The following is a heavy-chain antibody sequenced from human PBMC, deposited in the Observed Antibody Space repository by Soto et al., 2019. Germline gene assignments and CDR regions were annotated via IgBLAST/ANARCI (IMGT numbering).Heavy chain of an antibody. V-gene: IGHV6-1*01. J-gene: IGHJ5*02. CDR3: ARGAYCSGGSCYWWFDP. D-gene: IGHD2-15*01. CDR2: TYYRSKWYN. CDR1: GDSVPSNSAA. Sequence: SQTLSLTCAISGDSVPSNSAAWNWIRQSPSRGLEWLGRTYYRSKWYNDYAVSVKSRITINPDTSKNQFSLQLNSVTPEDTAVYYCARGAYCSGGSCYWWFDPWGQGTLVTVSS.